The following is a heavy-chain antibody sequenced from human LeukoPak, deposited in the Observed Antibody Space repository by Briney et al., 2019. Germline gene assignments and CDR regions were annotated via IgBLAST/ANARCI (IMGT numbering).Heavy chain of an antibody. Sequence: GGSLRLSCAASGFTFSSYGMHWVRQAPGKGLEWVAVISYDGSNEYYADSVKGRFTISRDNSKNTLYLQMNSLRAEDTAVYYCANGYCTNGVCYPYYYYYMDVWGKGTTVTVSS. CDR1: GFTFSSYG. D-gene: IGHD2-8*01. CDR3: ANGYCTNGVCYPYYYYYMDV. J-gene: IGHJ6*03. CDR2: ISYDGSNE. V-gene: IGHV3-30*18.